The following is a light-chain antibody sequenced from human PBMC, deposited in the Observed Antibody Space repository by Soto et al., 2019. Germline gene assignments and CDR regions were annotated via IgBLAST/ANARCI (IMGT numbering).Light chain of an antibody. J-gene: IGKJ3*01. V-gene: IGKV1-17*03. Sequence: DIQMTRSPSAMSAYVGDRVTITCRASQDISNYLVWFQQKPGKVPKRLIYAASSFQSEVPSRFIGSGSGTEFTLTISSLQPEDFATYYCLQHITYPFTFGPGTKVDIK. CDR1: QDISNY. CDR3: LQHITYPFT. CDR2: AAS.